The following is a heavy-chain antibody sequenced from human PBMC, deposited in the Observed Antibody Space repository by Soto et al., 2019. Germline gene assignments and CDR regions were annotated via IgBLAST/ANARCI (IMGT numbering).Heavy chain of an antibody. CDR1: GFTFTDAW. CDR2: IKSKTDGGTT. V-gene: IGHV3-15*07. J-gene: IGHJ4*01. Sequence: GVSLRLSCAASGFTFTDAWINWVRQAPGKGLEWVGRIKSKTDGGTTDYAEPVKGRFAISRDDSNNMVYLQMNSLKIEDTAVYYCTTDSYSTIIIVRFDYWGHGTLVTVSS. D-gene: IGHD3-22*01. CDR3: TTDSYSTIIIVRFDY.